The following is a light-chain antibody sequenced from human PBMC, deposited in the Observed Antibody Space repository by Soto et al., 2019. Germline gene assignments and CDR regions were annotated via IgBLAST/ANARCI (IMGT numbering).Light chain of an antibody. CDR1: QGISSY. Sequence: DIQLTQSPSFLSASVGDRVTITCRASQGISSYLAWYQQKPGKAPKLLISGASTLQSGVPSRFSGSGSGTEFTLTISSLQPEDFAVYYCQQYGSSRTFGQGTKVDIK. CDR2: GAS. J-gene: IGKJ1*01. CDR3: QQYGSSRT. V-gene: IGKV1-9*01.